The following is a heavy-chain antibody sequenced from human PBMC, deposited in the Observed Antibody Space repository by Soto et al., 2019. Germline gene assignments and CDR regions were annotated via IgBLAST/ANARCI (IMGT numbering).Heavy chain of an antibody. CDR3: ARGRRIVLMVYAPQGAQYYFDY. V-gene: IGHV4-4*02. D-gene: IGHD2-8*01. CDR2: IYHSGST. CDR1: GGSISSSNW. J-gene: IGHJ4*02. Sequence: SETLSLTCAVSGGSISSSNWWSWVRQHPGKGLEWIGEIYHSGSTNYNPSLKSRVTISVDKSKNQFSLKLSSVTAADTAVYYCARGRRIVLMVYAPQGAQYYFDYWGQGTLVTVSS.